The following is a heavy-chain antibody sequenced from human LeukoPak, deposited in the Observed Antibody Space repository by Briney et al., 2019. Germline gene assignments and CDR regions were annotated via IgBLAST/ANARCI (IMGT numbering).Heavy chain of an antibody. CDR2: IWYDGSNK. Sequence: GGSLRLSCAASGFTFSSYGMHWVRQAPGKGLEWVAVIWYDGSNKYYADSVKGRFTISRDNSKNTLYLQMNSQRAEDTAVYYCARDLRRGTFDYWGQGTLVTVSS. D-gene: IGHD1-1*01. V-gene: IGHV3-33*01. CDR1: GFTFSSYG. CDR3: ARDLRRGTFDY. J-gene: IGHJ4*02.